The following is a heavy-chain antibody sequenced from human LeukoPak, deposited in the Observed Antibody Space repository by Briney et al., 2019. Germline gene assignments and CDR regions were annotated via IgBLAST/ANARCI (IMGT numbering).Heavy chain of an antibody. CDR2: ISNTGSTI. V-gene: IGHV3-48*01. D-gene: IGHD6-6*01. J-gene: IGHJ4*02. CDR3: ARGPYTSSNYFDY. CDR1: GSTFSSYS. Sequence: PGGSLRLSCAASGSTFSSYSMNWVRQAPGKGLEWVSYISNTGSTIYYADSVRGRFTISRDNAKNSLYLQMNSLRAEDTAVYYCARGPYTSSNYFDYWGQGTLVTVSS.